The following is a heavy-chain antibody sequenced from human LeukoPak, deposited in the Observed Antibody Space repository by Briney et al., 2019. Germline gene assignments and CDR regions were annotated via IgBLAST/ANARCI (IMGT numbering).Heavy chain of an antibody. CDR3: ARDLREWLRLNGVFDY. J-gene: IGHJ4*02. V-gene: IGHV4-39*07. D-gene: IGHD5-12*01. CDR2: IYYSGST. CDR1: GGSISSSSYY. Sequence: SETLSLTCTVSGGSISSSSYYWGWIRQPPGKGLEWIGSIYYSGSTYYNPSLKSRVTISVDTSKNQFSLKLSSVTAADTAVYYCARDLREWLRLNGVFDYWGQGTLVTVSS.